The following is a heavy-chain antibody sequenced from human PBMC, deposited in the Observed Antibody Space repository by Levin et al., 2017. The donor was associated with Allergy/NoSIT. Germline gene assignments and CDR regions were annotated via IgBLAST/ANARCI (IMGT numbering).Heavy chain of an antibody. CDR3: ARDKATSGWYSDY. V-gene: IGHV1-2*02. CDR1: EYTFTGYY. Sequence: GASVKVSCKASEYTFTGYYTHWVRQAPGQGLEWMGWMNFNSGGTNYAQKFQGRVTMTRDTSISTAYMELSRLRPDDTAVYYCARDKATSGWYSDYWGQGTLVTVSS. CDR2: MNFNSGGT. D-gene: IGHD6-19*01. J-gene: IGHJ4*02.